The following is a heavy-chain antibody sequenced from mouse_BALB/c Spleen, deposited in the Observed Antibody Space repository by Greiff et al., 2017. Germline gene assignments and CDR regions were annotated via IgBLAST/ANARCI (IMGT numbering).Heavy chain of an antibody. D-gene: IGHD2-13*01. V-gene: IGHV14-1*02. Sequence: EVQLQESGAELVRPGALVKLSCKASGFNIKDYYMHWVKQRPEQGLEWIGWIDPENGNTIYDPKFQGKASITADTSSNTAYLQLSSLTSEDTAVYYCARGLHGPYWYFDVWGAGTTVTVSS. CDR3: ARGLHGPYWYFDV. CDR2: IDPENGNT. CDR1: GFNIKDYY. J-gene: IGHJ1*01.